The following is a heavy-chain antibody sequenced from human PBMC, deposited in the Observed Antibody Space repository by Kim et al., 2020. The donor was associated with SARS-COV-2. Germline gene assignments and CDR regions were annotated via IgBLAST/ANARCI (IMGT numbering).Heavy chain of an antibody. CDR2: ST. J-gene: IGHJ4*02. D-gene: IGHD2-2*01. Sequence: STNQAASVKGRFTISRDNAKNTLFLQMNSLRAEDTAVYYCARASSTSCYYWGQGTLVTVSS. V-gene: IGHV3-74*01. CDR3: ARASSTSCYY.